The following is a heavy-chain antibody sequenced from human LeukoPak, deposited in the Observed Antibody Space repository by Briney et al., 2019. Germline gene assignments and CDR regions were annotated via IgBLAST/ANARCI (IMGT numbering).Heavy chain of an antibody. Sequence: SETLSLTCDVSGGSCDDYYCSWIRQPPGKGLERIGEIHPHGIIYYNSSLMSRVTISIDTSKTQFSLRLTSVTAADTAFYYCARGRDRSKAGDLWGQGILVTVS. CDR2: IHPHGII. CDR3: ARGRDRSKAGDL. CDR1: GGSCDDYY. V-gene: IGHV4-34*01. J-gene: IGHJ5*02. D-gene: IGHD5-24*01.